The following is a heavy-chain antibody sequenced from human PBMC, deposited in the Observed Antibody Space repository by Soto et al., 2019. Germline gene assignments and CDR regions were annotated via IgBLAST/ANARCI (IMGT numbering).Heavy chain of an antibody. CDR2: VSFDGKVT. J-gene: IGHJ4*02. Sequence: QVQLVESGGDMVQPGTSLRLSGTGSGFTLNSLFLHWVRQGPEKGLEWVAVVSFDGKVTYYADSVKGRFTVSRDNSKNTIYLQANSLRAEDTAVYYCAREPYGDSQYFDYWGQGTPVTVSS. D-gene: IGHD2-21*02. CDR1: GFTLNSLF. CDR3: AREPYGDSQYFDY. V-gene: IGHV3-30*04.